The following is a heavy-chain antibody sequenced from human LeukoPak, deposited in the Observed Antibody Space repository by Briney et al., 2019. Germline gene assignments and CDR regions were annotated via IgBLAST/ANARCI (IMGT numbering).Heavy chain of an antibody. Sequence: SETLSLTCTVSGASISSYYWTWVRQPPGKGLEWIGYISNSGGTNYNPSLTRRVTISVDTSKNQSSLKLTSVTAADTAIYFCTRHSTSSAPSAYWGQGTLVTVSS. CDR3: TRHSTSSAPSAY. D-gene: IGHD2-2*01. CDR2: ISNSGGT. J-gene: IGHJ4*02. CDR1: GASISSYY. V-gene: IGHV4-59*08.